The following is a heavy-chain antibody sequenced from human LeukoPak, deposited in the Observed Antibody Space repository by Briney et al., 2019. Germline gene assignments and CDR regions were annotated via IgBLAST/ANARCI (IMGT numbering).Heavy chain of an antibody. CDR1: GGSISSYY. CDR3: ARRYRGHDAFDI. Sequence: SSETLSLTCTVSGGSISSYYWSWIRQPPGKGLEWIGYIYYSGSTNYNPSLKSRVTISVDTSKNQFSLKLSSVTAADTAVYYCARRYRGHDAFDIWGQGTMVTVSS. V-gene: IGHV4-59*08. J-gene: IGHJ3*02. D-gene: IGHD1-1*01. CDR2: IYYSGST.